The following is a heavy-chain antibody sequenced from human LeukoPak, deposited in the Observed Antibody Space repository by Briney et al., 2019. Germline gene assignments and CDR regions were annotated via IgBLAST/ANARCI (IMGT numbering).Heavy chain of an antibody. CDR3: ARDGVRGEALDY. CDR2: ISYDGSNK. Sequence: PGRSLRLSCAASGFTFSSYGMHWVRQAPGKGLEWVAVISYDGSNKYYADSVKGRFTISRDNSKNTLYLQMNSPRAEDTAVYYCARDGVRGEALDYWGQGTLVTVSS. J-gene: IGHJ4*02. V-gene: IGHV3-30*03. D-gene: IGHD3-10*01. CDR1: GFTFSSYG.